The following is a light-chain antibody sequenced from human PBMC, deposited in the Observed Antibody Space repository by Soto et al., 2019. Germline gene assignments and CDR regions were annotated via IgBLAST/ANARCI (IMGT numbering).Light chain of an antibody. V-gene: IGKV3-20*01. CDR2: GAS. CDR3: QQYGSSPRT. CDR1: QSVSSN. J-gene: IGKJ1*01. Sequence: VTQSPATLSVSPGERATLSCRASQSVSSNLAWYQQKPGQAPRLLIYGASSRATGIPDRFSGSGSGTDFTLTISRLEPEDFAVYYCQQYGSSPRTFGQGTKVDI.